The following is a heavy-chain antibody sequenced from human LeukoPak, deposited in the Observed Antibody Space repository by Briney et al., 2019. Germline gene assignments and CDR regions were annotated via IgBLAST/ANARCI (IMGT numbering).Heavy chain of an antibody. D-gene: IGHD1-26*01. Sequence: GGSLRLSCAASGFTFTNSWMAWVRQAPGKGLEWVANIKQDGSTKHYMDSLKGRFTISRDNPKNSVHLQMNSLRADDTANYYCARDTDGSLDYWGQGILVTVAS. CDR3: ARDTDGSLDY. CDR2: IKQDGSTK. CDR1: GFTFTNSW. V-gene: IGHV3-7*01. J-gene: IGHJ4*02.